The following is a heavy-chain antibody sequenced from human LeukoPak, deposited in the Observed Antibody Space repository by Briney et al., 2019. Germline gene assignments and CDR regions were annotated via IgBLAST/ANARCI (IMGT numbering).Heavy chain of an antibody. V-gene: IGHV1-8*03. D-gene: IGHD1-26*01. CDR2: MNPNSGNT. CDR1: GYTFTGYY. Sequence: ASVKVSCKASGYTFTGYYMHWVRQATGQGLEWMGWMNPNSGNTGYAQKFQGRVTITRNTSISTAYMELSSLRSEDTAVYYCARGEGGATYPLRYWGQGTLVTVSS. CDR3: ARGEGGATYPLRY. J-gene: IGHJ4*02.